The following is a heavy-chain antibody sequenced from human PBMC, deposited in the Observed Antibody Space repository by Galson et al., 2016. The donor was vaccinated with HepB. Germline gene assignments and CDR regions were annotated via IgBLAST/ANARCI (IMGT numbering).Heavy chain of an antibody. J-gene: IGHJ4*02. CDR2: GYGGGGGP. CDR1: GFTFSSYA. Sequence: SLRLSCAASGFTFSSYAMTWVRQAPGKGLEWVSAGYGGGGGPHYADSVKGRFTMSRDISRNTLYLQMNSLRAEDTAVYYCARCERYGSGWYGKNDYWGQGILVTVSS. V-gene: IGHV3-23*01. CDR3: ARCERYGSGWYGKNDY. D-gene: IGHD6-13*01.